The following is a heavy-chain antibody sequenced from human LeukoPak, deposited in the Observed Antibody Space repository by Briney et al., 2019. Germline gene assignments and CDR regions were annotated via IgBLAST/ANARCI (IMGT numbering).Heavy chain of an antibody. D-gene: IGHD3-3*01. CDR2: INHSGST. Sequence: SETLSLTCAVYGGSFSGYYWSWIRQPPGKGLEWIGEINHSGSTNYNPSLKSRVTIPVDTSKNQFSLKLSSVTAADTAVYYCARVVRRITIFGVVTEKGLFDYWGQGTLVTVSS. CDR3: ARVVRRITIFGVVTEKGLFDY. V-gene: IGHV4-34*01. J-gene: IGHJ4*02. CDR1: GGSFSGYY.